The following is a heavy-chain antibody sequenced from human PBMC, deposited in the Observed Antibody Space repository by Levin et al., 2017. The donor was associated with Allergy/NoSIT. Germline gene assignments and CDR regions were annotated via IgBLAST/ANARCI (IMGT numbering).Heavy chain of an antibody. CDR1: GGTFRTYA. CDR2: IIPIFGTA. Sequence: SVKVSCKASGGTFRTYAISWVRQAPGQGLEWMGGIIPIFGTANYAQKFQGRVTINADESTSTAYMELTSLRSEDTGVYYCARGDATGTTARYYGMDVWGQGTTVTVSS. D-gene: IGHD1-1*01. V-gene: IGHV1-69*13. J-gene: IGHJ6*02. CDR3: ARGDATGTTARYYGMDV.